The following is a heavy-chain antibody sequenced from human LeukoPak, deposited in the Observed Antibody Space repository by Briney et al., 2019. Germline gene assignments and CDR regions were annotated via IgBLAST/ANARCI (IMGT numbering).Heavy chain of an antibody. V-gene: IGHV4-38-2*02. D-gene: IGHD7-27*01. CDR3: ARENWVFDY. CDR2: VYRSGTT. CDR1: GYSISSGYH. Sequence: PSETLSLTCVVSGYSISSGYHWGWIRQPPGKGLEWIGSVYRSGTTYYDPSLKSRVTISVDTSKNQISLRVRSVTAADTAMYYCARENWVFDYWGQGILVTVSS. J-gene: IGHJ4*02.